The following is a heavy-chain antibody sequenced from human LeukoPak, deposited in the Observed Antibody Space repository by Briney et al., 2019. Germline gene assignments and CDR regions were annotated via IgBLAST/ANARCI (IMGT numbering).Heavy chain of an antibody. V-gene: IGHV1-18*01. D-gene: IGHD2-2*01. J-gene: IGHJ4*02. CDR3: AREGYCSSTSCLGYFDY. Sequence: NGNTNYAQKLQGRVTMTTDTSTSTAYMELRSLRSDDTAVYYCAREGYCSSTSCLGYFDYWGQGTLVTVSS. CDR2: NGNT.